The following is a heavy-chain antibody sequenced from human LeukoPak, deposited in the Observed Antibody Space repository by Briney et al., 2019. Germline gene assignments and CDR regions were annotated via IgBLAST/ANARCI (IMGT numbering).Heavy chain of an antibody. D-gene: IGHD1-1*01. J-gene: IGHJ4*02. V-gene: IGHV1-18*01. CDR2: IGAYNGNT. CDR1: GYTFTSYG. CDR3: AREPNWNDEKTFDY. Sequence: GASVKVSCKASGYTFTSYGISWVRQAPGQGLEWMGWIGAYNGNTNYAQKLQGRVTMTTDTSTSTAYMELRSLRSDDTAVYYCAREPNWNDEKTFDYWGQGTLVTVSS.